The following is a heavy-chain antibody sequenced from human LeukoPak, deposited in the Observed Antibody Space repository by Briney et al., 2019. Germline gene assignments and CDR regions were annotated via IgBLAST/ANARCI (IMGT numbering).Heavy chain of an antibody. Sequence: SVKVSCKASGGTFSSYAISWVRQAPGQGLEWMGRIIPILGIANYAQKFQGRVTITADKSTSTAYMELSSLRSEDAAVYYCARDKGRYFDREVFDYWGQGTLVTVSS. CDR1: GGTFSSYA. V-gene: IGHV1-69*04. CDR2: IIPILGIA. J-gene: IGHJ4*02. CDR3: ARDKGRYFDREVFDY. D-gene: IGHD3-9*01.